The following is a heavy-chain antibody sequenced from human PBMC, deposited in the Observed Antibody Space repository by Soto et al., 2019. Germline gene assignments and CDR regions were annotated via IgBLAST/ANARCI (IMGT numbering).Heavy chain of an antibody. CDR1: GYTFTSYD. CDR2: MNPNSGNT. Sequence: ASVTVSCKASGYTFTSYDINWVRQATGQGLEWMGWMNPNSGNTGYAQKFQGRVTMTRNTSISTAYMELSSLRSEDTAVYYCARGPLEYSGYDSAFDIWGQGTMVTVSS. V-gene: IGHV1-8*01. J-gene: IGHJ3*02. D-gene: IGHD5-12*01. CDR3: ARGPLEYSGYDSAFDI.